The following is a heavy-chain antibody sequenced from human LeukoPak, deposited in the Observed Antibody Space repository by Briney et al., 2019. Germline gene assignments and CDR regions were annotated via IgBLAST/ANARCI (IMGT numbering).Heavy chain of an antibody. Sequence: NAGGSLRLSCAASGFTFRDYYMSWIRQAPGKGLEWVSYISTSGSVIYYADSVKGRFTISRDNTKNSLYLQMNSLRAEDTAIYYCTRPYCTTDDCPRGSWGQGTLVTVSS. V-gene: IGHV3-11*01. D-gene: IGHD2-8*01. CDR1: GFTFRDYY. CDR3: TRPYCTTDDCPRGS. J-gene: IGHJ5*02. CDR2: ISTSGSVI.